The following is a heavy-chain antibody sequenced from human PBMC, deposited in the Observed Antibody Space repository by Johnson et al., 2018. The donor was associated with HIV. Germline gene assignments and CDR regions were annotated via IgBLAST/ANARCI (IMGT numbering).Heavy chain of an antibody. CDR2: ISWNSGSI. CDR3: ARRGITIVADAFDI. CDR1: GFTFDDYA. V-gene: IGHV3-9*01. Sequence: VQLVESGGGLVQPGRSLRLSCAASGFTFDDYAMHWVRQAPGKGLEWVSGISWNSGSIGYADSVKGRFTISRDNAKNSLYLQMYSLRAEDTAFYYCARRGITIVADAFDIWGQGTMVTVSS. J-gene: IGHJ3*02. D-gene: IGHD3-10*01.